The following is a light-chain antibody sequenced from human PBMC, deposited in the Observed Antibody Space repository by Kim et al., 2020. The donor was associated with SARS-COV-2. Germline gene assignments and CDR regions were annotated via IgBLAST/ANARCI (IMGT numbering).Light chain of an antibody. Sequence: SGGDRVTITCRASQGISNYLAWYQQKPGKVPKLLIYAASTLQSGVPSRFSGSGSGTDFTLTISSLQPEDVATYYCQKYNSAPPWTFGQGTKVDIK. CDR1: QGISNY. CDR3: QKYNSAPPWT. J-gene: IGKJ1*01. V-gene: IGKV1-27*01. CDR2: AAS.